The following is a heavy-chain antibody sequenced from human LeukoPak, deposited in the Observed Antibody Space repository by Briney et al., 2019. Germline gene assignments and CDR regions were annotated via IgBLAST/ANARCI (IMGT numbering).Heavy chain of an antibody. CDR3: AKAEYYDILTGYYDFDY. V-gene: IGHV3-23*01. D-gene: IGHD3-9*01. CDR2: ISGSGGST. CDR1: GFTLSSYA. J-gene: IGHJ4*02. Sequence: PGGSLRLSCAASGFTLSSYAMSWVRQAPGKGLEWVSAISGSGGSTYYADSVKGRFTISRDNSKNTLYLQMNSLRAEDTAVYYCAKAEYYDILTGYYDFDYWGQGTLVTVSS.